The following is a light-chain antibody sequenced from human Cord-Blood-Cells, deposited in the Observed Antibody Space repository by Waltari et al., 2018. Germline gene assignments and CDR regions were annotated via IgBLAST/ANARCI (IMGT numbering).Light chain of an antibody. V-gene: IGLV2-23*01. Sequence: QSSLTQPASVSGSPGQSITISCTGTISDVGSYNLVSWYQQHPGKAPKLMIYEGSKRPSGVSNRFSGSKSGNTASLTISGLQAEDEADYYCCSYAGSSTLVCGGGTKLTVL. CDR1: ISDVGSYNL. J-gene: IGLJ2*01. CDR2: EGS. CDR3: CSYAGSSTLV.